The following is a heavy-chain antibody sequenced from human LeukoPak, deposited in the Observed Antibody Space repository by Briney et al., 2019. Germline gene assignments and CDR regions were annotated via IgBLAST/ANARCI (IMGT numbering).Heavy chain of an antibody. V-gene: IGHV3-21*04. J-gene: IGHJ4*02. CDR3: AKDGYSYGYSRYYYFDY. D-gene: IGHD5-18*01. CDR1: GFTFSSYS. CDR2: ISSSSSYI. Sequence: GGSLRLSCAASGFTFSSYSMNWVRQAPGKGLEWVSSISSSSSYIYYADSVKGRFTISRDNAKNSLYLQMNSLRAEDTAVYYCAKDGYSYGYSRYYYFDYWGQGTLVTVSS.